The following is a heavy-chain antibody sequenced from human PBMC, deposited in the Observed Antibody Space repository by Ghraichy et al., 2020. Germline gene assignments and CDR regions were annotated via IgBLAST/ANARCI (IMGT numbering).Heavy chain of an antibody. D-gene: IGHD2-21*01. CDR1: GFSLSTSGMC. CDR3: ARIYLGGEIRVPFDY. J-gene: IGHJ4*02. CDR2: IDWDDDK. V-gene: IGHV2-70*11. Sequence: SGPTLVKPTQTLTLTCTFSGFSLSTSGMCVSWIRQPPGKALEWLARIDWDDDKYYSTSLKTRLTISKDTSKNQVVLTMTNMDPVDTATYYCARIYLGGEIRVPFDYWGQGTLVTVSS.